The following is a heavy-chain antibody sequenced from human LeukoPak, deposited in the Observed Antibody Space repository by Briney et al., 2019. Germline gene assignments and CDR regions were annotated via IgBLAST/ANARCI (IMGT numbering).Heavy chain of an antibody. CDR2: ISHDGIT. V-gene: IGHV4-34*01. J-gene: IGHJ3*02. Sequence: PSETLSLTCAVYGGSFNDSYWSWIRQSPGKGLAWLGDISHDGITNYNPSLKSRVTLSIDTSKNQFSLRLNSVTAADTAVYYCARGFLIYSYDYSDYYFSQSPDAFDIWGQGTMVTVSS. CDR3: ARGFLIYSYDYSDYYFSQSPDAFDI. CDR1: GGSFNDSY. D-gene: IGHD3-22*01.